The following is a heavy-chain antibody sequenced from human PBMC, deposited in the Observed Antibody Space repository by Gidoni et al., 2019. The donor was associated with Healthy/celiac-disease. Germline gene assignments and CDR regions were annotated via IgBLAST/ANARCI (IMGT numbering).Heavy chain of an antibody. J-gene: IGHJ6*03. V-gene: IGHV4-31*03. D-gene: IGHD4-17*01. CDR3: ASLDYGDYAGGLYYYYMDV. CDR1: GGSISSGGYY. Sequence: QVQLQESGPGLVTPSQTLSLPCTVSGGSISSGGYYRSWICQHPGKGLEWIGYIDYSGSTYYNPSLKSRVTISVDTSKNQFSLKLSSVTAADTAVYYCASLDYGDYAGGLYYYYMDVWGKGTTVTVSS. CDR2: IDYSGST.